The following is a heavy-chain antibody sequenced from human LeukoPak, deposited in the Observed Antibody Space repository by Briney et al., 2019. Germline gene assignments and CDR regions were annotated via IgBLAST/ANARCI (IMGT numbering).Heavy chain of an antibody. J-gene: IGHJ6*02. Sequence: SETLSLTCTVPGGSISSSSYYWGWIRQPPGKGLEWIGSIYYSGSTYYHPSLKSRVTISVDTSKNQFSLKLSSVTAADTAVYYCARGLRYDILTGYHYGMDVWGQGTTVTVSS. CDR3: ARGLRYDILTGYHYGMDV. V-gene: IGHV4-39*01. CDR2: IYYSGST. D-gene: IGHD3-9*01. CDR1: GGSISSSSYY.